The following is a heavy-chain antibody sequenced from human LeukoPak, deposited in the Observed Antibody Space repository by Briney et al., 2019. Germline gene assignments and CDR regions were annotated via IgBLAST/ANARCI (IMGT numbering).Heavy chain of an antibody. CDR2: ISSNGDTT. CDR3: ARVRYGDYSNDY. Sequence: GGSLRLSCAASGFTFSTYAMHWVRQAPGKGLEYVSAISSNGDTTNYANSVKGRFTISRDNSKNTLYLQMGSLRAEDMAVYYCARVRYGDYSNDYWGQGTLVTVSS. J-gene: IGHJ4*02. V-gene: IGHV3-64*01. CDR1: GFTFSTYA. D-gene: IGHD4-17*01.